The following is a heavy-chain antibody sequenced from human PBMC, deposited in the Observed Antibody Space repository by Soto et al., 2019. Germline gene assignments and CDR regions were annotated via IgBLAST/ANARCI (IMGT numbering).Heavy chain of an antibody. CDR3: ARVAGIYYDFWSGYYSSAPYYFDY. Sequence: SETLSLTCTVSGGSISSYYWSWIRQPPGKGLEWIGYIYYSGSTNYNPSLKSRVTISIDTSKNQFSLKLSSVTAADTAVYYCARVAGIYYDFWSGYYSSAPYYFDYWGQGTLVTVSS. CDR2: IYYSGST. V-gene: IGHV4-59*01. CDR1: GGSISSYY. D-gene: IGHD3-3*01. J-gene: IGHJ4*02.